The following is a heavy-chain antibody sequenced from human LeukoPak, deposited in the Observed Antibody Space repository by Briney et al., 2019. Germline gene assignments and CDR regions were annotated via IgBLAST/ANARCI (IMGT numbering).Heavy chain of an antibody. V-gene: IGHV1-2*02. CDR2: FNPNSGGT. CDR1: GYTFTGYY. D-gene: IGHD6-13*01. CDR3: ARGSYSSSLLPYYYYYYMDV. J-gene: IGHJ6*03. Sequence: ASVKVSGKASGYTFTGYYMHWVRQAPGQGLEWMGWFNPNSGGTNYAQKFQGRVTMTRDTSNSTAYMELSRLRSDDTAVYYCARGSYSSSLLPYYYYYYMDVWGKGTTVTVSS.